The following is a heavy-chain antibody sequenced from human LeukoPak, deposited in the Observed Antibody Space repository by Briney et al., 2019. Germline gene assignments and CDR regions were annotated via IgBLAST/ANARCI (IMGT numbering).Heavy chain of an antibody. D-gene: IGHD3-22*01. Sequence: GGSLRLSCAASGFTFSSYAMSWVRQAPGKGLEWVSAISGSGGSTYYADSVKGRFTISRDNSQNTLFLQMNSLRAEDTAVYYCAKGTSQFYDSSGYYYWGQGTLVTVSS. CDR3: AKGTSQFYDSSGYYY. CDR1: GFTFSSYA. CDR2: ISGSGGST. V-gene: IGHV3-23*01. J-gene: IGHJ4*02.